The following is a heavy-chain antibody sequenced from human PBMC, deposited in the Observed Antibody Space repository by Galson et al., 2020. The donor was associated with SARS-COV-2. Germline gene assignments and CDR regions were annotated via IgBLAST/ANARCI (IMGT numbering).Heavy chain of an antibody. J-gene: IGHJ4*02. CDR2: IYYSGST. V-gene: IGHV4-31*03. Sequence: ASETLSLTCTVSGGSITSGAYYWAWIRQHPGKGLEWIGHIYYSGSTDYKPSLKRRLTMSLDTSQNQVSLQLTSVTAADTAVYYCARVRGDWNNEIYFDYWGQGTLVPVSS. D-gene: IGHD1-1*01. CDR3: ARVRGDWNNEIYFDY. CDR1: GGSITSGAYY.